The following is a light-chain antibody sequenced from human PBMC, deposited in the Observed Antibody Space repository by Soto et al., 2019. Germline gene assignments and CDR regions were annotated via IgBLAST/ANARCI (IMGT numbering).Light chain of an antibody. V-gene: IGKV3-15*01. J-gene: IGKJ5*01. Sequence: EIVMTQSPATLSVSPGERATLSCRASQSVSSSLAWYQQKPGQAPRLLIYGASTRATGIPARFSGSGSGTEFTLTISSLQSEDFAVYYCQQYKNWLRTFGQGTRLEI. CDR1: QSVSSS. CDR3: QQYKNWLRT. CDR2: GAS.